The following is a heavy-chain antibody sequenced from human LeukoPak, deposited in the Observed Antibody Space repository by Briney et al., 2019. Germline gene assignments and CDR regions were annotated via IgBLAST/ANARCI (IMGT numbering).Heavy chain of an antibody. Sequence: GGSLRLSWAASGFTFNIYEINWVRHARGKGLEWVAYISSSGSTISYADSVKGRFTISRDNAKNSLYLQMNSLRAEDTAVYYCARETDSTLFDYWGQGPLVTVSS. CDR2: ISSSGSTI. CDR1: GFTFNIYE. J-gene: IGHJ4*02. D-gene: IGHD2-2*01. CDR3: ARETDSTLFDY. V-gene: IGHV3-48*03.